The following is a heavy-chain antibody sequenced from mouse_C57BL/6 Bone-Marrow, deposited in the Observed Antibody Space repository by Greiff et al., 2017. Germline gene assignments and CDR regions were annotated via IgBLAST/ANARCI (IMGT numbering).Heavy chain of an antibody. CDR1: GYTFTSYG. CDR3: ARSIYYEYDGDWYVDV. D-gene: IGHD2-4*01. Sequence: VQLQQSGAELARPGASVKLSCKASGYTFTSYGISWVKQRTGQGLEWIGEIYPRSGNTYYNEKFKGKATLTADKSASTAYMELRSLTSEDSAVYFCARSIYYEYDGDWYVDVWGTGTTVTGSS. J-gene: IGHJ1*03. V-gene: IGHV1-81*01. CDR2: IYPRSGNT.